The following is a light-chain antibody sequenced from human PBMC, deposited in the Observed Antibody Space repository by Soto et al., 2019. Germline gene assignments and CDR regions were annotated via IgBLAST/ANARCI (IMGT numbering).Light chain of an antibody. V-gene: IGKV3-15*01. Sequence: EIVMTQSPATLSVSPGERATLSCMASQSVISNLAWYQQKPGQAPRLLSYGASTRATGIPARFSGRGSGTEFTLTISSLQSEDIAIYFCQQYNTWPPDRTFGQGTKVEIK. CDR2: GAS. J-gene: IGKJ1*01. CDR3: QQYNTWPPDRT. CDR1: QSVISN.